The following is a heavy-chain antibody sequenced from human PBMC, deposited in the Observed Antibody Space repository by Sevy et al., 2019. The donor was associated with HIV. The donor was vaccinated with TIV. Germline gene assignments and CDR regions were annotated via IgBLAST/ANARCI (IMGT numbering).Heavy chain of an antibody. CDR3: GKGGGGHYDPDEIAYYFYYYNMDV. D-gene: IGHD3-22*01. V-gene: IGHV3-23*01. J-gene: IGHJ6*03. CDR2: ISGSGTRT. CDR1: GFSFDSYG. Sequence: GGSLRLSCAVSGFSFDSYGMTWVRQAPGKGLEWVSAISGSGTRTYYADSVKGRFIISRDNSKNTLDLQMNSLRAEDTGTYLCGKGGGGHYDPDEIAYYFYYYNMDVWGKGTTVTVSS.